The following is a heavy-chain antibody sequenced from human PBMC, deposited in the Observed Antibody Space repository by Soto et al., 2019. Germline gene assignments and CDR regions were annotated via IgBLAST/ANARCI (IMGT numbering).Heavy chain of an antibody. D-gene: IGHD4-17*01. V-gene: IGHV4-59*01. CDR3: ARLDYGDRLSFDY. CDR1: GGSISRYY. J-gene: IGHJ4*02. Sequence: SETLSLTCTVSGGSISRYYWSWIRQPPGKGLEWIGYIYYSGSTNYNPSLKSRVTISVDTSKNQFSLKLSSVTAADTAVYYCARLDYGDRLSFDYWGQGTLVTVSS. CDR2: IYYSGST.